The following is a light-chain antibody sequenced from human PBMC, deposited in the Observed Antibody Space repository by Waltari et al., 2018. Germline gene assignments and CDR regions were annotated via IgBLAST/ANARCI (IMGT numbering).Light chain of an antibody. CDR1: RTLLYSDGKTY. J-gene: IGKJ1*01. CDR3: MQTIQPRT. Sequence: DIVLTETPLALSVTPGQPAPISCRSSRTLLYSDGKTYLYWYLQKPGQPPQLLIYEVSNRLSGVPDRFSGGGSGTDFTLKISRVEAGDVGVYYCMQTIQPRTFGQGTKVEIK. CDR2: EVS. V-gene: IGKV2D-29*01.